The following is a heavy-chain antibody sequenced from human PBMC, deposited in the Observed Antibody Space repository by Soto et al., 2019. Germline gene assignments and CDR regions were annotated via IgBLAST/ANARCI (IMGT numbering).Heavy chain of an antibody. CDR2: IYYSGST. D-gene: IGHD4-17*01. CDR3: ARGDYGDSPSLDY. J-gene: IGHJ4*02. CDR1: GGSISSYY. Sequence: SETLSLTCTVSGGSISSYYWSWIRQPPGKGLEWIGYIYYSGSTYYNPSLKSRVTISVDTSKNQFSLKLSSVTAADTAVYYCARGDYGDSPSLDYWGQGTLVTVSS. V-gene: IGHV4-30-4*01.